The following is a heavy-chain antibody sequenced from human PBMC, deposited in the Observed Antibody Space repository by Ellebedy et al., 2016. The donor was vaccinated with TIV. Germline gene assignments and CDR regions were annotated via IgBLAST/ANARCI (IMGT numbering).Heavy chain of an antibody. V-gene: IGHV3-74*01. D-gene: IGHD3-3*01. CDR2: MNPDGSVI. Sequence: GESLKISCVDSSPTFSRSWMHWVRQAPGEGLVWVAGMNPDGSVISHADSVKGRFTISRDNSKNTVYLQMNSLRAEDTAVYYCAKRDFFGVDTLTFDHWGQGIVVTVSS. CDR3: AKRDFFGVDTLTFDH. J-gene: IGHJ4*02. CDR1: SPTFSRSW.